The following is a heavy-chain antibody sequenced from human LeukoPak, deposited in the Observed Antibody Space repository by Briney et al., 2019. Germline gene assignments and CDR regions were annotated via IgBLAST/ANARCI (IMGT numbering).Heavy chain of an antibody. CDR3: ARGYSYGAPLRY. CDR1: GDSISTYY. J-gene: IGHJ4*02. CDR2: INYSGNT. D-gene: IGHD5-18*01. Sequence: SETLSLTCTVSGDSISTYYWAWIRQPPGKGLEWIGHINYSGNTNYSPSLKSRVTISVDTPNNHFSLKLSSVTAADTAVYYCARGYSYGAPLRYWGQGTLVTVSS. V-gene: IGHV4-59*01.